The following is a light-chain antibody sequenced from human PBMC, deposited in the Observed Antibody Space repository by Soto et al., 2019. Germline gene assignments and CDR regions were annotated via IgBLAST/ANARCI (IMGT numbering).Light chain of an antibody. CDR3: QSFDNGLNGFYV. CDR1: NSNIGAGYD. Sequence: QSVLTQTPSVSGAPGQRVTISCTGTNSNIGAGYDVHWYQHLPGRAPKLIIFGNTNRPSGVPDRFSGSKSGTSASLSITGLQPEDEADYYCQSFDNGLNGFYVFGSGTKVTVL. CDR2: GNT. V-gene: IGLV1-40*01. J-gene: IGLJ1*01.